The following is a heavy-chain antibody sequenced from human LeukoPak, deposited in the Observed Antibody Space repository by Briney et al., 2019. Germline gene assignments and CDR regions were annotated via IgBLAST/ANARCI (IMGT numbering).Heavy chain of an antibody. D-gene: IGHD6-6*01. CDR1: GFTFSSYG. V-gene: IGHV3-33*01. Sequence: GGSLRLSCAASGFTFSSYGMHWVRQAPGKGLEWVAVIWYDGSNKYYADSVKGRFTISRDNSKNTLYLQMSSLRAEDTAVYYCARDSYSSSSGGDYWGQGTLVTVSS. CDR2: IWYDGSNK. J-gene: IGHJ4*02. CDR3: ARDSYSSSSGGDY.